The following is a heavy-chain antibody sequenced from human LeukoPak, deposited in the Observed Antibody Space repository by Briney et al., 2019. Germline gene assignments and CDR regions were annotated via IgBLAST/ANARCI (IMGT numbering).Heavy chain of an antibody. Sequence: ASVKVPCKASGYTYTNHGITWVRQAPGQGLEWMGWISAYNRDTKYAQNFQGRVTFITESSTSTAYMELRSLGSDDTAVYYCARDPSNTSGWSPYFDSWGQGTLVTVSA. CDR1: GYTYTNHG. D-gene: IGHD6-13*01. CDR2: ISAYNRDT. J-gene: IGHJ4*02. V-gene: IGHV1-18*04. CDR3: ARDPSNTSGWSPYFDS.